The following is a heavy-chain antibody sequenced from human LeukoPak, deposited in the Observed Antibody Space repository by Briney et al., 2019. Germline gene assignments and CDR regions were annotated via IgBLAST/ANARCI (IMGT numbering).Heavy chain of an antibody. V-gene: IGHV3-43D*03. Sequence: PGGSLRLSCAASGFVFEDYAMHWVRQAPGKGLEWVSLITGDGVSTYYADSVKGRFTISIDNSKNSLHLQMNSLRAEDSALYYCTKDQEDAFDIWGQGTVVTVSS. CDR2: ITGDGVST. CDR1: GFVFEDYA. CDR3: TKDQEDAFDI. J-gene: IGHJ3*02.